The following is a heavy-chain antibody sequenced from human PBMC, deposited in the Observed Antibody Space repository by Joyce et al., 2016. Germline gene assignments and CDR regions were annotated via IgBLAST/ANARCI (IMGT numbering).Heavy chain of an antibody. Sequence: VQLQESGPGLVKPSETLSLTCTVSGDSIGTYYWNWIRQPPGKGLEWIGYIFYTESTNYNPSLKSRVTMSVDMSKNQFSLNLNSVTAADTAVYYCARVGSSWSFGYWGQGTLVTVSS. CDR2: IFYTEST. J-gene: IGHJ4*02. D-gene: IGHD6-13*01. V-gene: IGHV4-59*01. CDR1: GDSIGTYY. CDR3: ARVGSSWSFGY.